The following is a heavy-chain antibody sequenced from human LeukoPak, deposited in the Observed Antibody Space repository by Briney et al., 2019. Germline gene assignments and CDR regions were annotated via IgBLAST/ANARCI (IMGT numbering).Heavy chain of an antibody. CDR1: GFTFSNAW. CDR2: IKSKTDGGTT. V-gene: IGHV3-15*01. Sequence: PGGSLRLSCAASGFTFSNAWMCWVRQAPGEGLEWVGRIKSKTDGGTTDHAAPVKGRFIISRDDSKNMVYLEMDSLETEDTAVYYCATTRVTKVYYWGQGILVTVSS. D-gene: IGHD3-10*01. CDR3: ATTRVTKVYY. J-gene: IGHJ4*02.